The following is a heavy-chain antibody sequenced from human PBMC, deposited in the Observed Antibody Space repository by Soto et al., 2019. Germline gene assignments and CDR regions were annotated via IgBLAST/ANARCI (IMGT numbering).Heavy chain of an antibody. CDR1: GGSIGSYY. Sequence: QVQLQESGPGLVKPSETLSLTCSVSGGSIGSYYWSWIRQPPGKGLEWIGYIYYSGSTNYNPSLNSPVTISVDTSKNQFSLKLSSVTAADTAVYYCARGGWRQIDYWGQGTLVTVSS. CDR3: ARGGWRQIDY. J-gene: IGHJ4*02. V-gene: IGHV4-59*08. D-gene: IGHD3-3*01. CDR2: IYYSGST.